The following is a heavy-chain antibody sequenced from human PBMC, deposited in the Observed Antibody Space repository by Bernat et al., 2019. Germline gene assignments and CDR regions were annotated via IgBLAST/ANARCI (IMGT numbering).Heavy chain of an antibody. CDR3: AKERYSSSSQQDSD. J-gene: IGHJ4*02. V-gene: IGHV3-30*18. D-gene: IGHD6-6*01. CDR2: ISYDGRNK. CDR1: GFTFSSYG. Sequence: QVQLVESGGGVVQPGRSLRLSCAASGFTFSSYGMHWVRQAPGKGLEWVAVISYDGRNKYYADSVKGRFTIARDNSKNTLYLQMNSLRAEDTAVYYCAKERYSSSSQQDSDWGQGTLVTVSS.